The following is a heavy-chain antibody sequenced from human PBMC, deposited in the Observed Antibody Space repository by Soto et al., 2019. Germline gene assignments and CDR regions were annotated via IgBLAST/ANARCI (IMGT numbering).Heavy chain of an antibody. V-gene: IGHV4-59*01. Sequence: SETLSLTCTVSSGANSAYYWSWIRQPPGKGLEWIGYIFYSGNTKYNPFLKSRVSISVDPSKNQFSLKLSSVTAADTAIYYCAREGGGYRSDYWGQGILVTVSS. CDR3: AREGGGYRSDY. CDR2: IFYSGNT. J-gene: IGHJ4*02. CDR1: SGANSAYY. D-gene: IGHD1-26*01.